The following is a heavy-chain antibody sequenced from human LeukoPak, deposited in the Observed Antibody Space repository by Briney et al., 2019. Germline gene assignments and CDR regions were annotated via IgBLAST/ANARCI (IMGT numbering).Heavy chain of an antibody. CDR2: IIPIFGTA. CDR1: GATFSSYA. Sequence: SVKVPCKASGATFSSYAISWERQAPGQGLEWMGGIIPIFGTANYAQKFQGRVTITTDEYTSTAYMELSSLRSEDTAVYYCARSLYYDFWSGYQTYYYYYMDVWGKGTTVTVSS. D-gene: IGHD3-3*01. CDR3: ARSLYYDFWSGYQTYYYYYMDV. J-gene: IGHJ6*03. V-gene: IGHV1-69*05.